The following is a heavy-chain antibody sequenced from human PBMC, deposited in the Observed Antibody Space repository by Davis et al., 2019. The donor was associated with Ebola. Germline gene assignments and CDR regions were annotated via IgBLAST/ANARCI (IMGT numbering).Heavy chain of an antibody. CDR1: GFTFSSYA. Sequence: PGGSLRLSCAASGFTFSSYAMHWVRQAPGKGLEWVAVISYDGSNKYYADSVKGRFTISRDNSKNTLYLQMNSLRAEDTAVYYCAKTRSNWWNDALEIWGRGTMVIVSS. J-gene: IGHJ3*02. CDR3: AKTRSNWWNDALEI. CDR2: ISYDGSNK. V-gene: IGHV3-30*04. D-gene: IGHD2-8*02.